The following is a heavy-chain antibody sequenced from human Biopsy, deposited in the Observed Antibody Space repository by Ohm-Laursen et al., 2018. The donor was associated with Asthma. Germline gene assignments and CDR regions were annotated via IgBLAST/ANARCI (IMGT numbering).Heavy chain of an antibody. CDR3: AKDVVWFRELGGMDV. Sequence: SLRLSCAASGFTFSTYGMHWVRQAPGKGLEWVAVILYDGSNRYSADSVRGRFTISRDNSKNTLYLQMSSLRAGDTAVYYCAKDVVWFRELGGMDVWGQGTTVTVSS. J-gene: IGHJ6*02. CDR1: GFTFSTYG. V-gene: IGHV3-30*18. D-gene: IGHD3-10*01. CDR2: ILYDGSNR.